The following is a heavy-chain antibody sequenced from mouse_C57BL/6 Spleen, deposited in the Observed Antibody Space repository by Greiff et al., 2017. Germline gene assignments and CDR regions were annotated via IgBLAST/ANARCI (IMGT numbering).Heavy chain of an antibody. CDR2: INTGSGGT. V-gene: IGHV1-54*01. CDR3: ARWGDWAWFAY. CDR1: GYAFTNYL. D-gene: IGHD4-1*01. J-gene: IGHJ3*01. Sequence: QVQLKESGAELVRPGTSVKVSCKASGYAFTNYLIEWVKQRPGQGLEWIGVINTGSGGTNYNEKFKGKATLTADKSSSTAYMQLSSLTSEDSAVYFCARWGDWAWFAYWGQGTLVTVSA.